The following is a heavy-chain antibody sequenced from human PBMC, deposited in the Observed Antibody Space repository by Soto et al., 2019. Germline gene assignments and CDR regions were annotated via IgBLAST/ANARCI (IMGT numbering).Heavy chain of an antibody. Sequence: SETLSLTCAVYGGSFSGYYWSWIRQPPGKGLEWIGEINHSGSTNYNPSLKSRVTISVDTSKNQFSLKLSSVTAADTAVYYCARGGDYYDSSGYGLYFDYWGQGTLVTVSS. V-gene: IGHV4-34*01. CDR1: GGSFSGYY. CDR2: INHSGST. CDR3: ARGGDYYDSSGYGLYFDY. J-gene: IGHJ4*02. D-gene: IGHD3-22*01.